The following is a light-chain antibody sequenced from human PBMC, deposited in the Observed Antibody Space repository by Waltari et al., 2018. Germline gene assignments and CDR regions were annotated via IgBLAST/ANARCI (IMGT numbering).Light chain of an antibody. CDR3: QQYYSTPT. V-gene: IGKV4-1*01. CDR2: WAS. CDR1: QSVLYSSNNKNY. Sequence: DIVMTQSPDSLAVSLGERATINCKSSQSVLYSSNNKNYLAWYQQKPGKPPKLLIYWASTRESGVPDRFSGSGSGTDVTLTISSLQAEDVAVYYCQQYYSTPTFGQGTKLEIK. J-gene: IGKJ2*01.